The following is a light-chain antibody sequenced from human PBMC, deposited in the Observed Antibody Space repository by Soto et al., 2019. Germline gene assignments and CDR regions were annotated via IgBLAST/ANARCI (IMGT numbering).Light chain of an antibody. J-gene: IGKJ5*01. CDR3: QQRRSWPIT. Sequence: EIVLTQSPATLSLSPGERATLSCRSSKSVNIYLAWYQQKPGQAPRLLIYDASNRATGIPARFSGSGSETDFTLTISSLEPEDFAVYYCQQRRSWPITFGQGTRLEIK. V-gene: IGKV3-11*01. CDR2: DAS. CDR1: KSVNIY.